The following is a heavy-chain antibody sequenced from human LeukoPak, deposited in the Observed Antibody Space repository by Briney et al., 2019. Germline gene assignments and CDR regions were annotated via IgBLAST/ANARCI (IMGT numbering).Heavy chain of an antibody. Sequence: PSETLSLTCTVSGGSISSYYWSWLRQPPGKGLEWIGYIYYSGSTNYNPSLKSRVTISIDTSKNQFSLKLSSVTAADTAVYYCARLSIAALSSPDYWGQGTLVTVSS. CDR3: ARLSIAALSSPDY. V-gene: IGHV4-59*01. D-gene: IGHD6-6*01. J-gene: IGHJ4*02. CDR2: IYYSGST. CDR1: GGSISSYY.